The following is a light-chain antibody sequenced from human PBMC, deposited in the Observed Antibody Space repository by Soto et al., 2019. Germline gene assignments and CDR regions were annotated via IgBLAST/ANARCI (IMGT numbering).Light chain of an antibody. V-gene: IGKV3-15*01. CDR2: GAS. Sequence: EIVMTQSPATLSVSPGERATLSCRASQSVSSNLAWYQQKPGQAPRLLIYGASTRATGVPASFSGSGSGTEFTLTISSLQSEDFAVYYCQQHDDWPYTFGQGTKLDIK. CDR3: QQHDDWPYT. J-gene: IGKJ2*01. CDR1: QSVSSN.